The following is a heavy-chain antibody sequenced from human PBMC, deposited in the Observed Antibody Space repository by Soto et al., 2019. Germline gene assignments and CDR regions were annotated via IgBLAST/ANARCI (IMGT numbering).Heavy chain of an antibody. CDR3: ARVEYYDSSGYYPPNRYNWFDP. Sequence: ASETLSLTCTVSGGSISNSRYYWAWIRQPPGKGLEWIGSIYHTGNTYYNPSLRSRVTISVDASKNQFSLKLSSVTAADTAVYYCARVEYYDSSGYYPPNRYNWFDPWGQGTLVTVSS. V-gene: IGHV4-39*07. CDR2: IYHTGNT. J-gene: IGHJ5*02. CDR1: GGSISNSRYY. D-gene: IGHD3-22*01.